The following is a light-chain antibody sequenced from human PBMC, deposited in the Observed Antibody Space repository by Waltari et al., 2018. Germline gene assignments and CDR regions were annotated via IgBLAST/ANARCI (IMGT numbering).Light chain of an antibody. CDR1: QSVRSNR. V-gene: IGKV3-20*01. CDR2: GAS. J-gene: IGKJ4*01. Sequence: EIVLTQSPGTLSLSPGERATLSCRASQSVRSNRLAWYQQQPGQAPTLLIYGASSTATGIPDRFGGSGSGTDFTLTISRLEPEDYAVYYCQQYGSSPLTFGGGTKVEIK. CDR3: QQYGSSPLT.